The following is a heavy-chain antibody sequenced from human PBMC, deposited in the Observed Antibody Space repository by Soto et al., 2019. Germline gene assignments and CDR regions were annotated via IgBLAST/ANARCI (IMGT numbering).Heavy chain of an antibody. J-gene: IGHJ6*02. CDR1: GFSFSSYG. CDR2: ISYDGSNK. D-gene: IGHD3-10*01. Sequence: QVQLVESGGGVVQPGRSLRLSCAASGFSFSSYGMHWVRQAPGKGLEWVAVISYDGSNKYYADSVKGRFTISRDNSKNTQYLQMNSPRGEDTAVYYCAKDSPLYGSRSLNGMDVWGQGTTVTVSS. V-gene: IGHV3-30*18. CDR3: AKDSPLYGSRSLNGMDV.